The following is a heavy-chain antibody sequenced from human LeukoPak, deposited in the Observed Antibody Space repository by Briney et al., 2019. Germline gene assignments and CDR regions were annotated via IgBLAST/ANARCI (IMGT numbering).Heavy chain of an antibody. D-gene: IGHD4-4*01. CDR2: IYYSGST. CDR1: GGSISSGGYS. J-gene: IGHJ4*02. CDR3: ARRALQDYFDY. V-gene: IGHV4-31*03. Sequence: PSETLSLTCTVSGGSISSGGYSWSWIRQHPGKGLEWIGYIYYSGSTYYNPSLKSRVTISVDTSKNQFSLKLSSVTAADTAVYYCARRALQDYFDYWGQGTLVTVSS.